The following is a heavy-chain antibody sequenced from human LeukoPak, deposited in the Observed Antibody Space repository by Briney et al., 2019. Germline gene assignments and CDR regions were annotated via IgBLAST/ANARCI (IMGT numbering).Heavy chain of an antibody. J-gene: IGHJ4*02. CDR1: GGSFSGYY. D-gene: IGHD4-17*01. CDR3: ARPPFGGYGDLYYFDY. CDR2: INHSGST. V-gene: IGHV4-34*01. Sequence: KSSETLSLTCAVYGGSFSGYYWSWIRQPPGKGLEWIGEINHSGSTNYNPSLKSRVTISVDTSKNQFSLKLSSVTAADTAVYYCARPPFGGYGDLYYFDYWGQGTLVTVSS.